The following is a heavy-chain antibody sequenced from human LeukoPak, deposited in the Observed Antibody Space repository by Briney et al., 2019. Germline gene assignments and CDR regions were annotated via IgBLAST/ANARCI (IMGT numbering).Heavy chain of an antibody. CDR1: AFTFSNYW. CDR3: ARAGWYRFDY. J-gene: IGHJ4*02. V-gene: IGHV3-74*01. Sequence: PGGSLRLSCAPSAFTFSNYWMHWVRQAPGKGLVWVSRISADGSTTNYADSVKGRFTISRDNAKDTLYLQMNSLRAEDTAVYYCARAGWYRFDYWGQGTQVTVSS. CDR2: ISADGSTT. D-gene: IGHD6-19*01.